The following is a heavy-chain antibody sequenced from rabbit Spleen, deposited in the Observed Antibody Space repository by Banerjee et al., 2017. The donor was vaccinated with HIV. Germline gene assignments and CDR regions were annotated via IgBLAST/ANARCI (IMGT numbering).Heavy chain of an antibody. CDR3: ARDTGSGPYIDGYFDL. Sequence: QSLEESGGDLVKPGASLTLTCTASAFSFSSSDYMCWVRQAPGKGLEWISCIAGSSSGFTYSATWAKGRFTISKTSSTTVTLQMTSLTVADTATYFCARDTGSGPYIDGYFDLWGQGTLVTVS. V-gene: IGHV1S40*01. CDR2: IAGSSSGFT. J-gene: IGHJ4*01. D-gene: IGHD1-1*01. CDR1: AFSFSSSDY.